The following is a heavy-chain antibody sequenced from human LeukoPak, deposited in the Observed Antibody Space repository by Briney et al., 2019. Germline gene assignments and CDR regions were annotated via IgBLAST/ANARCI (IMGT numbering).Heavy chain of an antibody. J-gene: IGHJ4*02. CDR2: ISYSGRT. CDR1: GGSISSYY. CDR3: ARLRAYYYDSSGYYNFDF. V-gene: IGHV4-39*01. D-gene: IGHD3-22*01. Sequence: PSETLSLTCTVSGGSISSYYWGWIRQPPGKGLESIGRISYSGRTYYNPSLQSRVTISVDTSKNQFSLRLSSVTAADTAVYYCARLRAYYYDSSGYYNFDFWGQGTLVTVSS.